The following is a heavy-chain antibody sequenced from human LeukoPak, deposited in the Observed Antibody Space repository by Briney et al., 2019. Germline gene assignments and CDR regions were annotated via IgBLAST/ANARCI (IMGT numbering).Heavy chain of an antibody. J-gene: IGHJ5*01. Sequence: GGSLRHSCAASGCTFNDYAMHWVRQAPGKGLEWVSLISDNGGRTFYADSVKGRFTISRDNSKNSLYLQMNSLRIDDTALYYCAKAEGYCSTTSRSRCCFDSWGQGTLVTVSS. CDR2: ISDNGGRT. CDR3: AKAEGYCSTTSRSRCCFDS. CDR1: GCTFNDYA. V-gene: IGHV3-43*02. D-gene: IGHD2-2*01.